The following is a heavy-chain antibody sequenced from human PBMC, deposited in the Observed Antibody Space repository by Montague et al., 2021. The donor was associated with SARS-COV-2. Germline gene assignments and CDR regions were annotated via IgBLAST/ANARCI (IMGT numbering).Heavy chain of an antibody. D-gene: IGHD3-22*01. CDR2: IYYSGRT. CDR3: ARGGGSGYRYYFDY. CDR1: GGSISSHY. V-gene: IGHV4-59*11. J-gene: IGHJ4*02. Sequence: SETLSLTCTVSGGSISSHYWNWIRQPPGKGLEWIGCIYYSGRTNYNPSLKSRVTISVDTSKNQFSLKLSSVTAADTAVYYCARGGGSGYRYYFDYWGQGSLVTVSS.